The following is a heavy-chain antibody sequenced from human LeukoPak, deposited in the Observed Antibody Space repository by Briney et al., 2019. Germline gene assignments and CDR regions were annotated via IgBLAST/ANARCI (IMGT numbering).Heavy chain of an antibody. CDR2: ISRTSSYI. Sequence: PGKSLRLSCAASGLTFSSYNMNWVRQAPGKGLEWVSSISRTSSYIYYADSVKGRFTISRDNAQNSLYLQMNSLRVEDTAVYYCARVLETDCSGGSCYSGLDYWGQGTLVTVSS. CDR1: GLTFSSYN. D-gene: IGHD2-15*01. J-gene: IGHJ4*02. V-gene: IGHV3-21*01. CDR3: ARVLETDCSGGSCYSGLDY.